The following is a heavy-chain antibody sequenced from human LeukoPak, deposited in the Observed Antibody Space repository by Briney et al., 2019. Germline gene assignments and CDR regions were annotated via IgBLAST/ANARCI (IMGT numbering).Heavy chain of an antibody. CDR1: GFTFSSYA. CDR3: AKEYRGACYFDY. Sequence: GGSLRLSCAASGFTFSSYAMSWVRQAPGKGLEWVAFIRYDGSNKYYADSVKGRFTISRDNSKNTLYLQMNSLRAEDTAVYYCAKEYRGACYFDYWGQGTLVTVSS. D-gene: IGHD1-14*01. J-gene: IGHJ4*02. V-gene: IGHV3-30*02. CDR2: IRYDGSNK.